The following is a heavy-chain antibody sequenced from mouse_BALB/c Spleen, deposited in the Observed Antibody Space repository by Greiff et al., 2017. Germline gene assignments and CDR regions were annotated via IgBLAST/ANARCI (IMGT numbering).Heavy chain of an antibody. J-gene: IGHJ1*01. CDR2: INPYNDGT. V-gene: IGHV1-14*01. D-gene: IGHD1-1*01. CDR3: ARNYYGSSYWYFDV. CDR1: GYTFTSYV. Sequence: SGPELVKPGASVKMSCKASGYTFTSYVMHWVKQKPGQGLEWIGYINPYNDGTKYNEKFKGKATLTSDKSSSTAYMELSSLTSEDSAVYYCARNYYGSSYWYFDVWGAGTTVTVSS.